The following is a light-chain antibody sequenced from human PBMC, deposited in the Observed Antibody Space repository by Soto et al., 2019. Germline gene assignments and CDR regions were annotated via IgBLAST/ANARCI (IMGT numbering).Light chain of an antibody. CDR3: QQYGSSPLT. CDR1: QSVSSSY. Sequence: EIVLTQSPGTLSLSPGERATLSCRASQSVSSSYLAWYQQKPGQAPKVLIYRASSRATGIPDRFSGSGSGTDFTLTISRLEPEDFAVYYCQQYGSSPLTFGGGTKGDIK. CDR2: RAS. V-gene: IGKV3-20*01. J-gene: IGKJ4*01.